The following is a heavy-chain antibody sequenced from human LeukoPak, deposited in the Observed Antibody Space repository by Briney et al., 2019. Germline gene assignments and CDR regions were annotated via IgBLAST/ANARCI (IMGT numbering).Heavy chain of an antibody. CDR1: GGSISSYY. D-gene: IGHD5-18*01. Sequence: PPETLSLTCTVSGGSISSYYWSWIRQPPGKGLEWIGYIYYSGSTNYNPSLKSRVTISVDTSKNQFSLKLSSVTAADTAVYYCARDSERYSYGYGRLYWGQGTLVTVSS. CDR2: IYYSGST. CDR3: ARDSERYSYGYGRLY. V-gene: IGHV4-59*01. J-gene: IGHJ4*02.